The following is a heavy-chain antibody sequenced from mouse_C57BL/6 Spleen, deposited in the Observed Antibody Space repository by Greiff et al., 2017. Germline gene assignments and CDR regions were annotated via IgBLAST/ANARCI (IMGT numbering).Heavy chain of an antibody. Sequence: EVQVVESGGGLVKPGGSLKLSCAASGFTFSDYGMHWVRQAPEKGLEWVAYISSGSSTIYYADTVKGRFTIPRDHATNTLFLQRTSLGSDDTAMYYCAREGAGTTWFAYWGQGTLVTVSA. D-gene: IGHD4-1*01. CDR3: AREGAGTTWFAY. CDR1: GFTFSDYG. CDR2: ISSGSSTI. V-gene: IGHV5-17*01. J-gene: IGHJ3*01.